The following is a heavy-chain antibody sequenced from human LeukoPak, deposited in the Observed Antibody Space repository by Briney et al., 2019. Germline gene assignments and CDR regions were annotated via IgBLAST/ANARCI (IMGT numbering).Heavy chain of an antibody. CDR2: IYTSGST. J-gene: IGHJ4*02. CDR3: ARDPLVGYCSGGSCYGPTHYFDY. Sequence: SETLSLTCTVSGGSISSSSDYWSWIRQPAGKGLEWIGRIYTSGSTNYNPSLKSRVTISVDTSKNQFSLKLSSVTAADTAVYYCARDPLVGYCSGGSCYGPTHYFDYWGQGTLVTVSS. D-gene: IGHD2-15*01. V-gene: IGHV4-61*02. CDR1: GGSISSSSDY.